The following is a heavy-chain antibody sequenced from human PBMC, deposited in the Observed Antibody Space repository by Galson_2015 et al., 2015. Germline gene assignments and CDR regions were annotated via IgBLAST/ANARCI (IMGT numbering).Heavy chain of an antibody. Sequence: SLRLSCAASRFTFSSYGMHWVRQAPGKGLEWVAVISYDGSNKYYADSVKGRFTISRDNSKNTLYLQMNSLRAEDTAVNYCAKDRGYSYGYTYYYYGMDVWGQGTTVTVSS. J-gene: IGHJ6*02. CDR3: AKDRGYSYGYTYYYYGMDV. CDR2: ISYDGSNK. CDR1: RFTFSSYG. D-gene: IGHD5-18*01. V-gene: IGHV3-30*18.